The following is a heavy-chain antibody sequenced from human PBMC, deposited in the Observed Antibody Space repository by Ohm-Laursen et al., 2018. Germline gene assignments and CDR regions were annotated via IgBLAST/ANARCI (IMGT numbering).Heavy chain of an antibody. D-gene: IGHD3-3*01. CDR2: ISDSGPST. Sequence: SLRLSCAASGFTFSSYAMGWVRQAPGKGLEWVSAISDSGPSTYYADSVKGQFTISRDNSKNTVYLQMNSLRAEDTAIYYCAKVGLPGAVTAYFDYWGQGTLVTVSS. CDR1: GFTFSSYA. CDR3: AKVGLPGAVTAYFDY. V-gene: IGHV3-23*01. J-gene: IGHJ4*02.